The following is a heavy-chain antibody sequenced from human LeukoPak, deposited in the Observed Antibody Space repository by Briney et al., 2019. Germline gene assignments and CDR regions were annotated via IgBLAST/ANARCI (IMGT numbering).Heavy chain of an antibody. V-gene: IGHV3-23*01. Sequence: GGSLRLSCAASGFTFSSYAMSWVRQAPGKGLECVSVISGSSGSTYYADSVKGRFTISRDNSKNTLYLQMNSLRAEDAAVYYCTKPHGPYDVLTVSFDYWGQGTLVTVSS. CDR3: TKPHGPYDVLTVSFDY. CDR1: GFTFSSYA. CDR2: ISGSSGST. J-gene: IGHJ4*02. D-gene: IGHD3-9*01.